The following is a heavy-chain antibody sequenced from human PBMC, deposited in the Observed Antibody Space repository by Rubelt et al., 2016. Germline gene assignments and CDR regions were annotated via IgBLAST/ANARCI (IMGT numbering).Heavy chain of an antibody. D-gene: IGHD2/OR15-2a*01. J-gene: IGHJ5*02. CDR1: GFSFNIYE. Sequence: EVQLVESGGGLVQPGGSLRLSCAASGFSFNIYEMNWVRQAPGKGLEWGSYITASGGARYCADALKGRFTVSRDNAKNLLYLQMNNVTDDDTALYYCVRDEYGVGGDPWGQGTLVTVSS. CDR3: VRDEYGVGGDP. CDR2: ITASGGAR. V-gene: IGHV3-48*03.